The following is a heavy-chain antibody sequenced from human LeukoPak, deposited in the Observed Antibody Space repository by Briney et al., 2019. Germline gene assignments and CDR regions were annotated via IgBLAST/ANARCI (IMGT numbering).Heavy chain of an antibody. V-gene: IGHV4-39*01. J-gene: IGHJ4*02. CDR1: GGSISSSSYY. CDR2: IYYSGST. Sequence: PSETLSLTCTVSGGSISSSSYYWGWIRQPPGKGLEWIGSIYYSGSTYYNPSLKSRVTISVDTSRNQFSLKLSSVTAADTAVYCCARHLGQWLDYFDYWGQGTLVTVSS. CDR3: ARHLGQWLDYFDY. D-gene: IGHD6-19*01.